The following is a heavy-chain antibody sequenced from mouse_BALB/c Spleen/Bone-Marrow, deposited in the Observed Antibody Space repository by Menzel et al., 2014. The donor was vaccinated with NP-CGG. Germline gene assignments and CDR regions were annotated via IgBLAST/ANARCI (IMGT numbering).Heavy chain of an antibody. D-gene: IGHD4-1*01. Sequence: LVESGAELARPGASVKMSCKASGYTFTSYTMHWVKQRPGQGLEWIGYINPSSGYTNYNQKFKDKATLTADKSSSTAYMQLSSLTSGDSAVYYCARERNWDSFAYWGQGTLVTVSA. CDR1: GYTFTSYT. V-gene: IGHV1-4*01. CDR3: ARERNWDSFAY. CDR2: INPSSGYT. J-gene: IGHJ3*01.